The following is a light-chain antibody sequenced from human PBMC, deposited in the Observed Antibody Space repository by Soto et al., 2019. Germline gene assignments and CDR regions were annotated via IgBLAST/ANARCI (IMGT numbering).Light chain of an antibody. CDR3: SSYAGSNPVV. CDR2: EVT. V-gene: IGLV2-8*01. Sequence: QSALTQPPSASGSPGQSVTISCTGTASDVGGYNFVSWYQQHPGKAPKLMIYEVTKRPSGVPDRFSGSKSGNTASLTVSGLQDEDEDDYYCSSYAGSNPVVFGGGTQLTVL. CDR1: ASDVGGYNF. J-gene: IGLJ2*01.